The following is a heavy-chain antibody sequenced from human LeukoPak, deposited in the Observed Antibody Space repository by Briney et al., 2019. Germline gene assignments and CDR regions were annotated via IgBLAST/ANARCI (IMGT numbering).Heavy chain of an antibody. D-gene: IGHD4-23*01. CDR1: GFTFSNAW. Sequence: PGGSLRLSCAASGFTFSNAWMSWVRQAPGKGLEWVANINQEGRDKYYVDSVKGRFTISRDNGKNSLYLQMNSLRADDTAVYYCARHTVATSLWGQGALVTVSS. CDR3: ARHTVATSL. J-gene: IGHJ4*02. CDR2: INQEGRDK. V-gene: IGHV3-7*03.